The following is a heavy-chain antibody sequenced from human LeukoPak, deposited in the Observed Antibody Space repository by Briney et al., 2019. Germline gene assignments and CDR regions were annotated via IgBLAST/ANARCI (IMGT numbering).Heavy chain of an antibody. V-gene: IGHV4-34*01. D-gene: IGHD3-16*02. CDR2: INHSGST. Sequence: PSETLSLTCAVYGGSFSGYYWSWIRQPPGKGLEWIGEINHSGSTNYNPSLKSRVTISVDTSKNQFSLKLSSVTAADTAVYYCASGNYDYVWGSYRYDSGHRAWDYWGQGTLVTVSS. CDR1: GGSFSGYY. CDR3: ASGNYDYVWGSYRYDSGHRAWDY. J-gene: IGHJ4*02.